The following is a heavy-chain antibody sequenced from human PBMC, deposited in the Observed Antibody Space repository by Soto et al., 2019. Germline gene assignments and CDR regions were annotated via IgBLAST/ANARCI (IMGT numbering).Heavy chain of an antibody. CDR3: AKDIFDSSGPDY. D-gene: IGHD3-22*01. CDR2: ISWDGGST. V-gene: IGHV3-43*01. Sequence: GGSLRLSCAASGFTFDDYTMHWVRQAPGKGLEWVSLISWDGGSTYYADSVKGRFTISRDNSKNSLYLQMNSLRTEDTALSYCAKDIFDSSGPDYWGQGTLVTVSS. CDR1: GFTFDDYT. J-gene: IGHJ4*02.